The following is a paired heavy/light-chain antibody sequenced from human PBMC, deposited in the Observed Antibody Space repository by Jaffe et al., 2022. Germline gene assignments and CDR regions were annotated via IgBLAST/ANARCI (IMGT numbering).Heavy chain of an antibody. CDR2: ISWDGGST. D-gene: IGHD2-2*01. Sequence: EVQLVESGGVVVQPGGSLRLSCAASGFTFDDYAMHWVRQAPGKGLEWVSLISWDGGSTYYADSVKGRFTISRDNSKNSLYLQMNSLRAEDTALYYCAKDLLSLSDGVPAAASGLDYWGQGTLVTVSS. J-gene: IGHJ4*02. CDR3: AKDLLSLSDGVPAAASGLDY. V-gene: IGHV3-43D*04. CDR1: GFTFDDYA.
Light chain of an antibody. CDR2: RDS. V-gene: IGLV3-9*01. J-gene: IGLJ3*02. Sequence: SYELTQPLSVSVALGQTARITCGGNNIGSKNVHWYQQKPGQAPVLVIYRDSNRPSGIPERFSGSNSGNTATLTISRAQAGDEADYYCQVWDSSPVFGGGTKLTVL. CDR3: QVWDSSPV. CDR1: NIGSKN.